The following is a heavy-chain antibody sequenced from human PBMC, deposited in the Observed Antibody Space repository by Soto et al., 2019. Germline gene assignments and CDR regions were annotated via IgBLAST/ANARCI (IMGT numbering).Heavy chain of an antibody. CDR3: TRDASRDSSARGWFDP. CDR2: ISSNSAYI. Sequence: GGSLRLSCAASGFTFRSFTMNWVRQSPGKGLEWVSTISSNSAYIYYTDALRGRFTISRDNAKNSLHLQMNSLRAEDTAVYYCTRDASRDSSARGWFDPWGPGTLVPVSS. J-gene: IGHJ5*02. CDR1: GFTFRSFT. V-gene: IGHV3-21*01. D-gene: IGHD6-13*01.